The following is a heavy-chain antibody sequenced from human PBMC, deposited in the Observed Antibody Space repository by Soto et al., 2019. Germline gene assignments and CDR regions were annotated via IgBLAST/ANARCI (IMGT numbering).Heavy chain of an antibody. CDR3: ARADDNDANALDY. CDR1: GFTFSKYG. V-gene: IGHV3-33*01. Sequence: LRLSCAASGFTFSKYGMHWVRQAPGKGLEWVALIWNDGIRKVYVDSVKGRFTISRDNSKNTLDLQMNNLRDEDTAVYYCARADDNDANALDYWGPGTLVTVSS. J-gene: IGHJ4*02. CDR2: IWNDGIRK.